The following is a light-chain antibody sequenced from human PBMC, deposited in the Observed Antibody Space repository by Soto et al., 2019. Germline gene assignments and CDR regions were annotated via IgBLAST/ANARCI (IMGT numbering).Light chain of an antibody. J-gene: IGKJ1*01. CDR3: QHYGSSPT. V-gene: IGKV3-20*01. CDR2: GAS. Sequence: EIVLPQSPGTLSLSAAERATLSCRASQSVSSRYLAWYQQKPVQAPRLLIYGASRRATGSPDGFSGSGSGTDFTLAISILAPEDFAVYYCQHYGSSPTYGQGTKGEIK. CDR1: QSVSSRY.